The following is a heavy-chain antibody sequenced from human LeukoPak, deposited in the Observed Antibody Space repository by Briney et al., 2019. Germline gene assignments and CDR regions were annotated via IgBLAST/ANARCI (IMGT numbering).Heavy chain of an antibody. Sequence: ASVKVSCKASGYSFTGNYIHCVRQAPGQGLEWMGMIYPRDGSTSYAQKFQGRVTVTRDTSTSTVHMELSGLRSEDTAVYYCARDQEAFDYWGQGTLVTVSS. J-gene: IGHJ4*02. V-gene: IGHV1-46*01. CDR2: IYPRDGST. CDR3: ARDQEAFDY. CDR1: GYSFTGNY.